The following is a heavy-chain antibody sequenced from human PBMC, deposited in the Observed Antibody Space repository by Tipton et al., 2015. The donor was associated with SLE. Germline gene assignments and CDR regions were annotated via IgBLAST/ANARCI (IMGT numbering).Heavy chain of an antibody. J-gene: IGHJ4*02. CDR1: GFTFSSYA. CDR3: ARESIQLWSRPFDY. V-gene: IGHV3-30-3*01. Sequence: QLVQSGGGVVQPGRSLRLSCAASGFTFSSYAMHWVRQAPGKGLEWVAVISYDGSNKYYADSVKGRFTISRDNSKNTLYLQMNSLRAEDTAVYYCARESIQLWSRPFDYWGQGTLVTVSS. CDR2: ISYDGSNK. D-gene: IGHD5-18*01.